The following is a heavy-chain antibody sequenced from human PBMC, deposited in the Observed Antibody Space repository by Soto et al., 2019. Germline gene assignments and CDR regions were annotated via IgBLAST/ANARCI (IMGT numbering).Heavy chain of an antibody. J-gene: IGHJ4*01. V-gene: IGHV3-30-3*01. Sequence: GGSLRLSCTASGFTFSRYSMHWFRQSPDKGLEWVAVTSSDDTVQFYADSVKGRFTVSRDNSRNTLFLQMNSLRADDTAVYFCVGGMNPLFGGQGTLVTVSS. CDR2: TSSDDTVQ. CDR1: GFTFSRYS. CDR3: VGGMNPLF.